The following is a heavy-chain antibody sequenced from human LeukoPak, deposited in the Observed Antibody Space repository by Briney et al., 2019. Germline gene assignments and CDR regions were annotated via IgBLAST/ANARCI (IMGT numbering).Heavy chain of an antibody. Sequence: PGGSLRLSCAASGFTFSNAWMSWVRQAPGKGLEWVCRIKRETDGGTTDYAAPVKGRFTISRDDSKNTLYMQMKSLKTEDTAVYYCTPPHIVVVTAHCGIDYWGQGTLVTVSS. D-gene: IGHD2-21*02. V-gene: IGHV3-15*01. CDR3: TPPHIVVVTAHCGIDY. J-gene: IGHJ4*02. CDR2: IKRETDGGTT. CDR1: GFTFSNAW.